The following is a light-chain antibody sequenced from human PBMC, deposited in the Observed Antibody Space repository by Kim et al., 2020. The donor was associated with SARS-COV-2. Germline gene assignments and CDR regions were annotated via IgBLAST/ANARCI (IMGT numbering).Light chain of an antibody. Sequence: DIHMTQSPSTLSASVGDRVTITCRASQTIDTLLAWYQQKPGKSPKLLVYRASTLETGVPSRFSGSGSGTEFSLTISSLQPDDFATYYCQHYNAYPYTFGQGTKL. CDR2: RAS. CDR3: QHYNAYPYT. J-gene: IGKJ2*01. CDR1: QTIDTL. V-gene: IGKV1-5*01.